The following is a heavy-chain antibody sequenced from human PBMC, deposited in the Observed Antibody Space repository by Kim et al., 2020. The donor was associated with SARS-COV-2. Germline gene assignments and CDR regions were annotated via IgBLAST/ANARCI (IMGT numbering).Heavy chain of an antibody. Sequence: SETLSLTCTVSGGSLSSSSYYWGWIRQPPGKGLEWIGTAYYIGNTYYNPSLKSRVTISVDTSKNQFSLKLVSVTAADTAVYYCARHQGDSSGWYVAFYY. CDR3: ARHQGDSSGWYVAFYY. CDR1: GGSLSSSSYY. CDR2: AYYIGNT. D-gene: IGHD6-19*01. J-gene: IGHJ6*01. V-gene: IGHV4-39*01.